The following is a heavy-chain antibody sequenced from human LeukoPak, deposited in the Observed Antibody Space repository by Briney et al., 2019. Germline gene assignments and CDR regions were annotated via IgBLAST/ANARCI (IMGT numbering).Heavy chain of an antibody. D-gene: IGHD2-15*01. Sequence: PGRSLRLSCAASGFTFTFSTSGMHWVRQAPGKGLEWVAFIQYDDSEKSYADSVKGRCTTYRDNSKNTVYLQMHSLRVEDTAVYYCARDLSWTVAGYMDVWGKGTTVSVSS. CDR2: IQYDDSEK. J-gene: IGHJ6*03. CDR3: ARDLSWTVAGYMDV. V-gene: IGHV3-33*05. CDR1: GFTFTFSTSG.